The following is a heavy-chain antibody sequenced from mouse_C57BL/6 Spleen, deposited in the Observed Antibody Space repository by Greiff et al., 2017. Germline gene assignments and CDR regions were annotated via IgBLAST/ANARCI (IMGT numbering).Heavy chain of an antibody. CDR1: GYSITSGYY. Sequence: EVKLQESGPGLVKPSQSLSLTCSVTGYSITSGYYWNWIRQFPGNKLEWMGYISYDGSNNYNPSLKNRISITRDTSKNQFFLKLNSVTTEDTATYYCARDDYDKDWYFDVWGTGTTVTVSS. CDR3: ARDDYDKDWYFDV. J-gene: IGHJ1*03. V-gene: IGHV3-6*01. CDR2: ISYDGSN. D-gene: IGHD2-4*01.